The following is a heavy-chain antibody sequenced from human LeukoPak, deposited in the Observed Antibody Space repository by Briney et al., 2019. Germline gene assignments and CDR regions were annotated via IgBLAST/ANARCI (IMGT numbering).Heavy chain of an antibody. V-gene: IGHV3-23*01. CDR3: AKLYTNNWYADY. J-gene: IGHJ4*02. CDR1: GFTFTTYA. CDR2: MSGSGTRI. Sequence: PGGSLRLSCAASGFTFTTYAMSWVRQAPGKWLEWVSDMSGSGTRIYYGDSVRGRFTISRDNSKNTLYLQMNSLRAEDTAVYYCAKLYTNNWYADYWGQGTLVTVSS. D-gene: IGHD6-13*01.